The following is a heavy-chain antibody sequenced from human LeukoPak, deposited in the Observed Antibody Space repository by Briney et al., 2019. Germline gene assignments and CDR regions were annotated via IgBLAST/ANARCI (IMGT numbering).Heavy chain of an antibody. Sequence: SETLSLTCTVSGVSISSYYWSWIRQPAGKGLEWIGRMYTSGSNNYNPSLKSRVTMSLDTTKNQFSLKLSSVTAADTAVYYCVRVGRDSTGLDYWGQGTLVTVSS. D-gene: IGHD2-2*01. V-gene: IGHV4-4*07. CDR1: GVSISSYY. J-gene: IGHJ4*02. CDR2: MYTSGSN. CDR3: VRVGRDSTGLDY.